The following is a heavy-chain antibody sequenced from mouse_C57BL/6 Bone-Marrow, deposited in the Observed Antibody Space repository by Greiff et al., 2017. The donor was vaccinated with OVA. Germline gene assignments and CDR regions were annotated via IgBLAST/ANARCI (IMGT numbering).Heavy chain of an antibody. CDR3: ASDSSGPYYFDY. CDR1: GYAFTNYL. J-gene: IGHJ2*01. Sequence: QVQLQQSGAELVRPGTSVKVSCKASGYAFTNYLIEWVKQRPGQGLEWIGVINPGSGGTNYNQKFKGKATLTVDTSSSTAYMQLSSLTSEDSAVYYCASDSSGPYYFDYWGQGTTLTVSS. D-gene: IGHD3-2*02. CDR2: INPGSGGT. V-gene: IGHV1-54*01.